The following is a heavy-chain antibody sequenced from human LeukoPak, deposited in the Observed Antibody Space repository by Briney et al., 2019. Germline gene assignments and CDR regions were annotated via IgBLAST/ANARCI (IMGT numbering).Heavy chain of an antibody. CDR2: IFSGGST. J-gene: IGHJ4*02. D-gene: IGHD3-16*01. CDR3: ARDLAFSS. V-gene: IGHV3-53*01. Sequence: GGSLRLSCAASGFTVSSNYMSWVRQAPGKGLECVSLIFSGGSTYYADSVEGRFTISRDNSKNTLYLQMNSLRAEDTAVYYCARDLAFSSWGQGTLVTVSS. CDR1: GFTVSSNY.